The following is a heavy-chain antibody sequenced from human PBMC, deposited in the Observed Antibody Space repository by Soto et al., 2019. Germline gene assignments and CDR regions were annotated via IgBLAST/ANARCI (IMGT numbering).Heavy chain of an antibody. CDR1: GGTFSSYA. D-gene: IGHD3-3*02. CDR3: ARDRSMLRPGIHYYYYCMDV. V-gene: IGHV1-69*13. J-gene: IGHJ6*02. Sequence: SVKVSCKASGGTFSSYAISWVRQAPGQGLEWMGGIIPIFGTANYAQKFQGRVTITADESTSTTYMELSSLRSEDTAVYYCARDRSMLRPGIHYYYYCMDVWGQGTTVTVSS. CDR2: IIPIFGTA.